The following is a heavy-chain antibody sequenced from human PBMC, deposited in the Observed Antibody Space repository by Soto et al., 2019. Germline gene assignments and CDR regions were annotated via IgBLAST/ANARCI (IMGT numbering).Heavy chain of an antibody. D-gene: IGHD4-17*01. CDR2: INAGNGNT. V-gene: IGHV1-3*01. J-gene: IGHJ4*02. CDR1: GYTFTSYA. Sequence: ASVKVSCKASGYTFTSYAMHWVRQAPGQRLEWMGWINAGNGNTKYSQKFQGRVTITRDTSASTAYMELSSLRSEDTAVYYCATLTTAIPGAGSWGQGTLVTVSS. CDR3: ATLTTAIPGAGS.